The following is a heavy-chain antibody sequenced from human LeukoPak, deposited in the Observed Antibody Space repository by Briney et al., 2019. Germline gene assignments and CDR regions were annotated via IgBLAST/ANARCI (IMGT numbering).Heavy chain of an antibody. V-gene: IGHV4-34*01. CDR1: GGSFSGYY. Sequence: SETLSLTCAVYGGSFSGYYWSWIRQPPGKGLEWIGEINHSGSTNYNPSLKSRVTISVDTSKNQFSLKLSSVTAADTAVYYCAIVVGATAFDYWGQGTLVTVSS. D-gene: IGHD1-26*01. CDR3: AIVVGATAFDY. J-gene: IGHJ4*02. CDR2: INHSGST.